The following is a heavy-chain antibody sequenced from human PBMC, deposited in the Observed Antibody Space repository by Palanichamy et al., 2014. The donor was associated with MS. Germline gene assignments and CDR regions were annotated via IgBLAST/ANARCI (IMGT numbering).Heavy chain of an antibody. CDR1: RFTFSDYW. D-gene: IGHD2-21*02. V-gene: IGHV3-74*01. Sequence: EVYLVESGGGLVQPGGSLRLSCAASRFTFSDYWMHWVRQAPGKGLVWVSRLNPDGRATDYADSVKGRFIISRDNAKNTLYLQMNSLRAEDTAVYYCARGRGGDCGGDCYTDYWGQGTLVTVSS. J-gene: IGHJ4*02. CDR2: LNPDGRAT. CDR3: ARGRGGDCGGDCYTDY.